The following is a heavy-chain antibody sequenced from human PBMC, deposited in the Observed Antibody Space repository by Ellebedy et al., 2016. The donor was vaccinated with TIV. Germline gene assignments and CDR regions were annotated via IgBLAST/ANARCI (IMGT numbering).Heavy chain of an antibody. V-gene: IGHV3-23*01. D-gene: IGHD5-12*01. CDR1: GFTFSSYA. CDR3: AKDRGYSGYGLGY. J-gene: IGHJ4*02. CDR2: ISGSGGST. Sequence: GGSLRLSCAASGFTFSSYAMSWVRQAPGKGLEWVSTISGSGGSTYYADSVKGRFTISRDNSKNTLYLQMNSLRAEDTAVYYCAKDRGYSGYGLGYWGQGTLVTVSS.